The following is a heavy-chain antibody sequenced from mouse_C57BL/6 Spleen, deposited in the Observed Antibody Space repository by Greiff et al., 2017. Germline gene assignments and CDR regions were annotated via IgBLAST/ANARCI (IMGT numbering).Heavy chain of an antibody. Sequence: VQVVESGPELVKPGASVKISCKASGYAFSSSWMNWVKQRPGKGLEWIGRIYPGDGDTNYNGKFKGKATLTADKSSSTAYLQLSSLTSEDSAVYFCAELAYFDYWGQGTTLTVSS. CDR2: IYPGDGDT. J-gene: IGHJ2*01. V-gene: IGHV1-82*01. CDR1: GYAFSSSW. CDR3: AELAYFDY. D-gene: IGHD4-1*01.